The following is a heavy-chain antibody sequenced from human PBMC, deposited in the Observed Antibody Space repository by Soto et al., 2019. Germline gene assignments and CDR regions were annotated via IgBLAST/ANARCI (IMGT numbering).Heavy chain of an antibody. D-gene: IGHD5-18*01. V-gene: IGHV3-23*01. Sequence: GGSLRLSXAVSGFTFSSYAMSWVRQAPGKGLEWVSVISGSGDSTYYADSVKGRFTISRDNSKNTLYLQMNSLRAGDTAVYYCAKGGGYTYGSLYVWGQGTTVTVSS. CDR1: GFTFSSYA. J-gene: IGHJ6*02. CDR2: ISGSGDST. CDR3: AKGGGYTYGSLYV.